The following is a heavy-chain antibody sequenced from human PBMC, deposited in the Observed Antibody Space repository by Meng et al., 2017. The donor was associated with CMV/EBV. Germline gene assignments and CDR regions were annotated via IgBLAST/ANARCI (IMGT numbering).Heavy chain of an antibody. CDR1: GYSFTSYW. V-gene: IGHV5-51*01. CDR3: ATAPIEMATNGGFFDY. D-gene: IGHD5-24*01. CDR2: IYPGDSDT. J-gene: IGHJ4*02. Sequence: GGSLRLSCKGSGYSFTSYWIGWVRQMPGKGLEWMGIIYPGDSDTRYSPSLQGQVTISADKSISTAYLQWSSLKASDTAMYYCATAPIEMATNGGFFDYWGQGTLVTVSS.